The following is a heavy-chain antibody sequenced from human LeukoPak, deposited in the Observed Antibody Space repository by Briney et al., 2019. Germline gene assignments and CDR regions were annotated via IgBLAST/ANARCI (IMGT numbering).Heavy chain of an antibody. J-gene: IGHJ4*02. CDR3: ARRHWVGATIFDY. CDR2: IYHSGST. Sequence: SGTLSLTCAVSGGSISSSNWWSWVRQPPGKGLEWIGEIYHSGSTNYNPSLKSRVTISVDTSKNQFSLKLSSVTAADTAVYYCARRHWVGATIFDYWGQGTLVTVSS. CDR1: GGSISSSNW. V-gene: IGHV4-4*02. D-gene: IGHD1-26*01.